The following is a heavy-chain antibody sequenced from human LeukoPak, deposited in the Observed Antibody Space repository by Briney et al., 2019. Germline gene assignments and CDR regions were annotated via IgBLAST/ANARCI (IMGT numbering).Heavy chain of an antibody. V-gene: IGHV4-38-2*02. CDR3: VRDPPDY. CDR2: IYHDGST. Sequence: SETLSLTCAVSGYSISSGAYWGWLRQPPGKGLERIGCIYHDGSTYYNPSLKSRVTISVDTSKNQFSLKLTSVTATDTAVYYCVRDPPDYWGQGTLVTVSS. J-gene: IGHJ4*02. CDR1: GYSISSGAY.